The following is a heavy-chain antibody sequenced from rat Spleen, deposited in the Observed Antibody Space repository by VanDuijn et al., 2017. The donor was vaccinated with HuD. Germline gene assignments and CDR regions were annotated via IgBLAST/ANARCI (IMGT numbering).Heavy chain of an antibody. CDR1: GFTFSDYY. J-gene: IGHJ3*01. CDR3: ARHEYGGYSWFAY. D-gene: IGHD1-11*01. V-gene: IGHV5-29*01. Sequence: EVQLVESDGALVQPGRSLKLSCAASGFTFSDYYMAWVRQAPTKGLEWVATISSDGSTPYYRDSVRGRFTVSRDNAKSTLYLQMDSLRSEDTATYYCARHEYGGYSWFAYWGQGTPVTVSS. CDR2: ISSDGSTP.